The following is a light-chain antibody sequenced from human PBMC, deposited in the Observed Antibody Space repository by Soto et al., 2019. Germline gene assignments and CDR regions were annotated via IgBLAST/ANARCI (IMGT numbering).Light chain of an antibody. CDR1: ETISDRY. V-gene: IGKV3-20*01. CDR2: GAS. Sequence: EVVLTQSPGTLSLSPGGRATLSCRASETISDRYLAWYQQKPGQAPRLLMYGASNRAAGVPDRFSGSGSGTDFTLTISRLEPGDFAVYYCQQYGGSSPITFGQGTRLEIK. J-gene: IGKJ5*01. CDR3: QQYGGSSPIT.